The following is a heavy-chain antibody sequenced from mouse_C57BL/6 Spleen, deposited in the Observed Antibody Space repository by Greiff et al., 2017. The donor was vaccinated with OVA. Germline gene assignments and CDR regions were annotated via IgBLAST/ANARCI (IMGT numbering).Heavy chain of an antibody. CDR3: AREITPHYYAMDY. V-gene: IGHV1-76*01. J-gene: IGHJ4*01. CDR1: GYTFTDYY. Sequence: VKVVESGAELVRPGASVKLSCKASGYTFTDYYINWVKQRPGQGLEWIARIYPGSGNTYYNEKFKGKATLTAEKSSSTAYMQLSSLTSEDSAVYFCAREITPHYYAMDYWGQGTSVTVSS. CDR2: IYPGSGNT. D-gene: IGHD2-4*01.